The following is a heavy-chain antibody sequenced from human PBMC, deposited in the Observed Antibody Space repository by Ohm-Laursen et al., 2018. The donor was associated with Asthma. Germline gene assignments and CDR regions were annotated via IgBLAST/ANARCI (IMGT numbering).Heavy chain of an antibody. J-gene: IGHJ4*02. CDR1: GFTFSSYG. D-gene: IGHD6-19*01. Sequence: SLRLSCAASGFTFSSYGMHWVRQAPGKGLEWVAVISYDGSNKYYADSVKGRFTISRDNSKNTLYLQMNSLRAEDTAVYYCAKGRSSGWSEDWGQGTLVTVSS. CDR2: ISYDGSNK. CDR3: AKGRSSGWSED. V-gene: IGHV3-30*18.